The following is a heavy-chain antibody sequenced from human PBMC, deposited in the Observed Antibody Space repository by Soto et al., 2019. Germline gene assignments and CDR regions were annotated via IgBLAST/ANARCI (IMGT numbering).Heavy chain of an antibody. CDR1: GGSICSSSYY. CDR3: ARHAGGSQVHPLDY. CDR2: IYYRGST. Sequence: PALTWTVSGGSICSSSYYWGWIRRPRGKVVEWIGSIYYRGSTYYNPSLTSRVTISVDTSKSQFSLKLSSVTAADTAVYYCARHAGGSQVHPLDYWGQGTLVTVS. D-gene: IGHD1-26*01. J-gene: IGHJ4*02. V-gene: IGHV4-39*01.